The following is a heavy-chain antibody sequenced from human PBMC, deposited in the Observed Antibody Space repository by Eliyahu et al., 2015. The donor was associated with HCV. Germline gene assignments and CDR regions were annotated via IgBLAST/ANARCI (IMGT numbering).Heavy chain of an antibody. Sequence: GWXFSGYYWSWIRQSPGXGLXWXGEINHSGSTNYNPCLKSRVTISVDTSNNQFSLKLSSVTAADTAVYYCARQVDTAMAHIDYWGQGTLVTVSS. D-gene: IGHD5-18*01. J-gene: IGHJ4*02. CDR1: GWXFSGYY. CDR2: INHSGST. V-gene: IGHV4-34*01. CDR3: ARQVDTAMAHIDY.